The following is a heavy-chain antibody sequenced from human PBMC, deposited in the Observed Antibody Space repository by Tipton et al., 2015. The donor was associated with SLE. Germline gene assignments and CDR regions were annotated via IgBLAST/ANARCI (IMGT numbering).Heavy chain of an antibody. J-gene: IGHJ6*02. CDR3: ARRLRYYYGSGSSRGSYYGMDV. D-gene: IGHD3-10*01. CDR2: ISAYNGNT. V-gene: IGHV1-18*01. Sequence: QSGPEVKKPGASVKVSCKASGYTFTSYAFSWVRQAPGQGLEWMGWISAYNGNTNYAQKLQGRVTMTTDTSTNTAYMELRSLRSDDTAVYYCARRLRYYYGSGSSRGSYYGMDVWGQGTTVTVSS. CDR1: GYTFTSYA.